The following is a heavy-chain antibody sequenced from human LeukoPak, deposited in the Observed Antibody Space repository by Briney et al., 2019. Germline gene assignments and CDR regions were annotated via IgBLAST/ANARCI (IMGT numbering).Heavy chain of an antibody. CDR3: ARDHCSGGSCYFNYYYGMDV. CDR2: VSAYNGNT. D-gene: IGHD2-15*01. CDR1: GYTFTSYG. J-gene: IGHJ6*02. V-gene: IGHV1-18*01. Sequence: GASVKVSCKASGYTFTSYGISWVRQAPGLGLEWMGWVSAYNGNTNYAQKLQGRVTMATDTSTSTAYMELRSLRSDDTAVYYCARDHCSGGSCYFNYYYGMDVWGQGTTVTVSS.